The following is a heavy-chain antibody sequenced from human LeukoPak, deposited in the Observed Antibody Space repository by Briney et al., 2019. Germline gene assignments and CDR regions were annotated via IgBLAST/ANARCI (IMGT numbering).Heavy chain of an antibody. V-gene: IGHV4-39*07. CDR1: GGSFSSSSYY. D-gene: IGHD3-22*01. Sequence: SETLSLTCTVSGGSFSSSSYYWGWIRQPPGKGLEWIGNIYYSGNTYYNPSLKSRVTISVDTSKNQFSLKLSSVTAADTAVYYCARVLHNRNYDGSTYYGYWGQGTLVTVSS. CDR3: ARVLHNRNYDGSTYYGY. CDR2: IYYSGNT. J-gene: IGHJ4*02.